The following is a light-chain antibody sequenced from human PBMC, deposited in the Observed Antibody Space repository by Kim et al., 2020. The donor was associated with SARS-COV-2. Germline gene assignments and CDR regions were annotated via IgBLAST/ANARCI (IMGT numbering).Light chain of an antibody. V-gene: IGKV1-33*01. J-gene: IGKJ4*01. Sequence: SVGDRVTITCQASQDISNYLNWYQQKPGKAPKLLIYDASNLETGVPSRFSGGGSGTDFTFTISSLQPEDIATYYCQQYDDLPALTFGGGTKVDIK. CDR1: QDISNY. CDR2: DAS. CDR3: QQYDDLPALT.